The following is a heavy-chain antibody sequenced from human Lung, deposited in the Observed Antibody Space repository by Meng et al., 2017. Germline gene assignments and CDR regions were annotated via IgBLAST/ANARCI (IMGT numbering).Heavy chain of an antibody. J-gene: IGHJ4*02. V-gene: IGHV4-34*01. Sequence: AQVQQWGAGLLKPSETLSLTCVVAGGSLSDYYWSWIRQPPGKGLEWIGEINHSGSTNYNPSLESRATISVDTSQNNLSLKLSSVTAADSAVYYCARGPTTMAHDFDYWGQGTLVTVSS. D-gene: IGHD4-11*01. CDR2: INHSGST. CDR3: ARGPTTMAHDFDY. CDR1: GGSLSDYY.